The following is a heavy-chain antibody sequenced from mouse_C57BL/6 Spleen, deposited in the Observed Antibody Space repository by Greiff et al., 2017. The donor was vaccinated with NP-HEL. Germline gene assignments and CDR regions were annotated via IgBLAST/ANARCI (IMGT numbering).Heavy chain of an antibody. CDR2: IHPNSGST. D-gene: IGHD1-1*01. V-gene: IGHV1-64*01. Sequence: VQLQQPGAELVKPGASVKLSCKASGYTFTSYWMHWVKQRPGQGLEWIGMIHPNSGSTNYNEKFKSKATLTVDKSSSTAYMQLSSLTSEDSAVYYGARGIWATVVDYYAMDYWGQGTSVTVSS. CDR1: GYTFTSYW. CDR3: ARGIWATVVDYYAMDY. J-gene: IGHJ4*01.